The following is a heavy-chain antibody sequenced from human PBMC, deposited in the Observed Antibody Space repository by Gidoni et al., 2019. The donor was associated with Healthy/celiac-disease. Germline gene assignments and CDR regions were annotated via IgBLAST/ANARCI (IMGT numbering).Heavy chain of an antibody. CDR2: IYYSGST. D-gene: IGHD3-16*01. Sequence: QVQLQVSGPGLVKPSETLSLPCTVSGGSICSYYWSWIRQPPGKGLEWIGYIYYSGSTNYNPSLKSRVTISVDTSKNQFSLKLSSVTAADTAVYYCAREGGGDGMDVWGQGTTVTVSS. V-gene: IGHV4-59*01. CDR1: GGSICSYY. J-gene: IGHJ6*02. CDR3: AREGGGDGMDV.